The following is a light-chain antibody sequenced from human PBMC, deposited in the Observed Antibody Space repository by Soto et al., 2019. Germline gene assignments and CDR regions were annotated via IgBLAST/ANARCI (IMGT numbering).Light chain of an antibody. CDR1: QDTGNY. CDR2: AAS. V-gene: IGKV1-27*01. CDR3: QKYNSAPLT. Sequence: DIQMTQSPSSLSASVGDRVTITCRASQDTGNYLAWYRQRPGKVPKLLIYAASTLQSGVPSRFSGSGSGTDFTLTISSLQPEDVATYYCQKYNSAPLTFGGGTRVEI. J-gene: IGKJ4*01.